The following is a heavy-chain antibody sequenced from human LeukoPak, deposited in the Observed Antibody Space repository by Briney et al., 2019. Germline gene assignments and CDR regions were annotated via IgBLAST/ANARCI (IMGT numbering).Heavy chain of an antibody. CDR3: GELGITRIGGV. J-gene: IGHJ6*04. D-gene: IGHD3-10*01. CDR2: ISSSGSTI. CDR1: GFTFSSYS. V-gene: IGHV3-48*04. Sequence: PGGSLRLSCAASGFTFSSYSMNWVRQAPGKGLEWVSYISSSGSTIYYADSVEGRFTISRDNAKNSLYLQMNSLRAEDTAVYYFGELGITRIGGVWGKGPRSPSPQ.